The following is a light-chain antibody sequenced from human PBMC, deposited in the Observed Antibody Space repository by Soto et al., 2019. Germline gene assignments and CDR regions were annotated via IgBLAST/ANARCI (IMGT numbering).Light chain of an antibody. Sequence: DIQMTQSPSSLSASVGDRVTITCRASQNISTYLNWYQQKPGKGPRLLISAISRLQGGVPSRFSGSGSGTDFTLTIASLQAEDFATYYCQHSYITLIFTFGPGTKVDIK. V-gene: IGKV1-39*01. CDR2: AIS. CDR3: QHSYITLIFT. CDR1: QNISTY. J-gene: IGKJ3*01.